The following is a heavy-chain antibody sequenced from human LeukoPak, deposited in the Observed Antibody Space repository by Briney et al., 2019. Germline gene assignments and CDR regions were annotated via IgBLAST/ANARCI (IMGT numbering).Heavy chain of an antibody. J-gene: IGHJ4*02. V-gene: IGHV3-30*04. Sequence: AGGSLRLSCAASGFTFSSYAMHWVRQAPGKGLEWVAVISYDGSNKYYADSVKGRFTISRDNSKNTLYLQMNSLRAEDTAVYYCARDRLRSTTVTTCLGYWGQGTLVTVSS. D-gene: IGHD4-17*01. CDR1: GFTFSSYA. CDR3: ARDRLRSTTVTTCLGY. CDR2: ISYDGSNK.